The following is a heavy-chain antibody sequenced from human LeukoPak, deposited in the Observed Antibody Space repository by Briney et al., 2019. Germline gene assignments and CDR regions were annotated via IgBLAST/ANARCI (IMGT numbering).Heavy chain of an antibody. CDR3: ARGTEGYYDSSGYYYY. Sequence: ASVKVSCKASGYTFTGYYVHWVRQAPGQGLEWMGWINPNSGGTNYAQKFQGRVTMTRDTSISTAYMELSRLRSDDTAVYYCARGTEGYYDSSGYYYYWGQGTLVTVSS. D-gene: IGHD3-22*01. CDR2: INPNSGGT. V-gene: IGHV1-2*02. J-gene: IGHJ4*02. CDR1: GYTFTGYY.